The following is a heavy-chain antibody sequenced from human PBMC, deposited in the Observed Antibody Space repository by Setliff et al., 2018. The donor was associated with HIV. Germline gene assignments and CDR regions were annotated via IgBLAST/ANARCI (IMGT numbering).Heavy chain of an antibody. D-gene: IGHD3-10*01. Sequence: SETLSLTCTVSGDSISSYSWNWIRQSPGGGLEWIGFIFSSGSTKYNPSLQSRVTISLDTSRNQFSLRLTSVTAADTAVYYCARRIDDSGSFPDKNWFDTWGQGSLVTVSS. V-gene: IGHV4-4*09. J-gene: IGHJ5*02. CDR2: IFSSGST. CDR1: GDSISSYS. CDR3: ARRIDDSGSFPDKNWFDT.